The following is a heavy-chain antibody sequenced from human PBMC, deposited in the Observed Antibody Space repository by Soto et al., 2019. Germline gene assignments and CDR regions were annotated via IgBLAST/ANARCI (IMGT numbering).Heavy chain of an antibody. J-gene: IGHJ6*02. CDR2: IYTSGST. CDR1: GGSISSYY. V-gene: IGHV4-4*07. Sequence: QVQLQESGPGLVKPSETLSLTCTVSGGSISSYYWSWIRQPAGKGLEWIGRIYTSGSTNYNPSLKSRVTMSVDTSKSQFSLKLSSVTAADTAVYYCARDHLGGIVATKDGMDVWGQGTTVTVSS. CDR3: ARDHLGGIVATKDGMDV. D-gene: IGHD5-12*01.